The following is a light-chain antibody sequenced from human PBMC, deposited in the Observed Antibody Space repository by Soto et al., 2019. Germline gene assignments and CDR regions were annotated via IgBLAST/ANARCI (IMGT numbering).Light chain of an antibody. CDR2: AAS. CDR1: QSISSN. CDR3: QQSYSIPST. Sequence: DIQMTQSASSLSASVGDRVTITCRASQSISSNLNWHQQKPGKATKVLIYAASSLQSGVPSKFSGSGSETDFNLTISSLQPEDFATYYCQQSYSIPSTFGPGTKLEIK. J-gene: IGKJ2*01. V-gene: IGKV1-39*01.